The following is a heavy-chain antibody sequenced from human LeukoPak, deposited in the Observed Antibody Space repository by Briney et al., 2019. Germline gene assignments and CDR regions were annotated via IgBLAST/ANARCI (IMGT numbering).Heavy chain of an antibody. CDR3: AKDPGVRGGGAWFDP. J-gene: IGHJ5*02. D-gene: IGHD3-10*01. CDR2: ISGSGGST. CDR1: GFTFSSYA. V-gene: IGHV3-23*01. Sequence: GGSLRLSCAASGFTFSSYAMSWVRQAPGKGLEWVSAISGSGGSTYYADSVKGRFTISRDNSKNTLYLQMNSLRAEDTAVYYCAKDPGVRGGGAWFDPWGKGTLVTVSS.